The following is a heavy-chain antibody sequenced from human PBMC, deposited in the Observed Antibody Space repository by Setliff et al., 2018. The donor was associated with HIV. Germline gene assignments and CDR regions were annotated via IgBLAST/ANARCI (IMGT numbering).Heavy chain of an antibody. CDR1: GGSFTSRSYY. D-gene: IGHD3-3*01. CDR3: ARSKTFYDFWGGYYTHGAFKI. Sequence: SETLSLTCTVSGGSFTSRSYYWGWIRQPPGKGLEWIGSIFYSGITYYNPSLKSRVTISVDTSKSQFSLNLTSVTAADTAVYYCARSKTFYDFWGGYYTHGAFKIWGLGTMVTVSS. J-gene: IGHJ3*02. V-gene: IGHV4-39*01. CDR2: IFYSGIT.